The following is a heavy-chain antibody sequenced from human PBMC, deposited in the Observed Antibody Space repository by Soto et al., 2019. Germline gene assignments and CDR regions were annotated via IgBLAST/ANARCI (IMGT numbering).Heavy chain of an antibody. CDR1: GGSISSYC. Sequence: SETLSLTCTVSGGSISSYCWSWIRQPPGKGLEWIGYIYYSGSTYYNPSLKSRVTISVDTSKNQFSLKLSSVTAADTAVYYCARSVTPWGQGTLVTVSS. V-gene: IGHV4-59*12. CDR2: IYYSGST. CDR3: ARSVTP. D-gene: IGHD3-10*01. J-gene: IGHJ5*02.